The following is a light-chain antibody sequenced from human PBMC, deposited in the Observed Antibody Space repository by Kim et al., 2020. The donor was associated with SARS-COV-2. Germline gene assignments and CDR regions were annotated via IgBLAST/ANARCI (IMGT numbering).Light chain of an antibody. J-gene: IGLJ3*02. CDR3: QAWDSSTGV. V-gene: IGLV3-1*01. CDR2: QDS. CDR1: KFGDKY. Sequence: VSPIQTPRLTRSRYKFGDKYAGWYQQKPGQSPVLVIYQDSKRPSGIPERFSGSNSGNTATLTISGTQAMDEADYYCQAWDSSTGVFGGGTQLTVL.